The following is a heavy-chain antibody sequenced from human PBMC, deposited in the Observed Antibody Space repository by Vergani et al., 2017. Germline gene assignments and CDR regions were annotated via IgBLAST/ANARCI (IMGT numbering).Heavy chain of an antibody. J-gene: IGHJ4*02. CDR1: GFTFSSYG. CDR2: ISYDGSNK. V-gene: IGHV3-30*18. CDR3: AKDGEWEVPAVTRYRTGPTDY. D-gene: IGHD1-26*01. Sequence: QVQLVESGGGVVQPGRSLRLSCAASGFTFSSYGMHWVRQAPGKGLEWVAVISYDGSNKYYADSVKGRFTISRDNSKNTLYLQMNSLRAEDMAVYYCAKDGEWEVPAVTRYRTGPTDYWGQGTLVTVSS.